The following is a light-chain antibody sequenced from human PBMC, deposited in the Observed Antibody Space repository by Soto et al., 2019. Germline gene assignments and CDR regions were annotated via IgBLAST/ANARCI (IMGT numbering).Light chain of an antibody. V-gene: IGKV1-39*01. CDR2: GAY. J-gene: IGKJ4*01. Sequence: DIQMTQSPSSLSASVGDRVTITCRASQSISTYLNWYQQKPGKAPRLLIFGAYNLQSGVSSRFSGSGSGTDFPLTISSLQPDDFATYICQQTNINPRPLGGGTKVEVK. CDR1: QSISTY. CDR3: QQTNINPRP.